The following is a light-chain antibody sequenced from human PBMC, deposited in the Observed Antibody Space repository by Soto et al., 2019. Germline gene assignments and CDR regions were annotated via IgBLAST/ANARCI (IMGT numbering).Light chain of an antibody. CDR1: SSDVGGNKY. V-gene: IGLV2-14*01. CDR2: DVS. Sequence: SVLTQPASVYGSPGQSITISCNGSSSDVGGNKYVSWYQQYPGKAPKLMICDVSNRPSGVSNRFSGSKSGNTASLTISGLQAEDEADYYCSAFTGTTYFFGTGTKVTVL. CDR3: SAFTGTTYF. J-gene: IGLJ1*01.